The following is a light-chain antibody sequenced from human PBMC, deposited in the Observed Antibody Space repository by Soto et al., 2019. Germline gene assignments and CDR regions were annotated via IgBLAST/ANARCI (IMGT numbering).Light chain of an antibody. Sequence: QSVLTQPPSASGTPGQRVTISCSGSSSNIGNNNVNWYQQLPGTAPKLLIYSNNQRPSGVPDRFSGAKSGTSASLTVSGLQAEDEADYYCSSYAGSSNVFGTGTKVTVL. CDR3: SSYAGSSNV. V-gene: IGLV1-44*01. CDR1: SSNIGNNN. CDR2: SNN. J-gene: IGLJ1*01.